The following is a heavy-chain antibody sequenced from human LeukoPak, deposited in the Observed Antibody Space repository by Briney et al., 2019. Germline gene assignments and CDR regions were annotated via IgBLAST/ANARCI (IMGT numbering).Heavy chain of an antibody. Sequence: GASVKVSCKASGYTFTGYYIHWVRQAPGQGLEWMGWINPNSGGTNYAQKFQGRVTMTRDTSISTAYMELSRLRSDDTAVYYCARYCGSTSCPHGAFDIRGQGTMVTVSS. V-gene: IGHV1-2*02. CDR3: ARYCGSTSCPHGAFDI. D-gene: IGHD2-2*01. J-gene: IGHJ3*02. CDR1: GYTFTGYY. CDR2: INPNSGGT.